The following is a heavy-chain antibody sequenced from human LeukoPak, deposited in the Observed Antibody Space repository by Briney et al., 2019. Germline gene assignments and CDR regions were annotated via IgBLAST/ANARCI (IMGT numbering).Heavy chain of an antibody. CDR1: GGSISNTNW. J-gene: IGHJ4*02. CDR2: VSLAGQT. D-gene: IGHD1-26*01. V-gene: IGHV4-4*02. CDR3: SRESGAFCPFGY. Sequence: SETLSLTCDVPGGSISNTNWWSWARQPPGQGLEWIGEVSLAGQTNYNPSLNGRVTMSLDESSNQLSLKLTSVTAADTAIYYCSRESGAFCPFGYWGQGTLVIVPS.